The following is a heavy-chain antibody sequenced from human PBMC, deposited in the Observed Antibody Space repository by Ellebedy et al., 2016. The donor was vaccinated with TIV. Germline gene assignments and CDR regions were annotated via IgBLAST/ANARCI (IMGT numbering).Heavy chain of an antibody. J-gene: IGHJ4*02. Sequence: PGGSLRLSCAASGFTFIYYSMNWVRQATGKGLEWISYISSVSSKIVYADSVKGRFTVSRDNARNSLFLQMNSLRVEDTAVYYCAGKAPQFQFDYWGQGTLVTVSS. D-gene: IGHD4-23*01. V-gene: IGHV3-48*04. CDR3: AGKAPQFQFDY. CDR1: GFTFIYYS. CDR2: ISSVSSKI.